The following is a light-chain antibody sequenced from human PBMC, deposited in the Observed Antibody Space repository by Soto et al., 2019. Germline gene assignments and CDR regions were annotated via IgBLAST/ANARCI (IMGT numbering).Light chain of an antibody. V-gene: IGLV1-44*01. J-gene: IGLJ2*01. CDR3: AAWDYSLNGVV. CDR2: SNN. CDR1: SSNIGSNT. Sequence: QSVLTQPPSASGTPGQRVTISCSGSSSNIGSNTVNWYQQLPGTAPKLLIYSNNQRPSGVPDRVSGSKSGTSASLAIRGLQSEDEADYYCAAWDYSLNGVVVGRVTKMTVL.